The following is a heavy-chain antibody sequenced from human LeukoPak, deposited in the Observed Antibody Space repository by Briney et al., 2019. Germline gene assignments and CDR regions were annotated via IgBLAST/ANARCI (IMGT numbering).Heavy chain of an antibody. V-gene: IGHV3-23*01. CDR1: GFTFSSYA. CDR2: ISGSGGST. J-gene: IGHJ6*03. D-gene: IGHD1-26*01. Sequence: HPGGSLRLSCAASGFTFSSYAMSWVRQAPGKGLEWVSAISGSGGSTYYADSVKGRFTISRDNSKNTLYLQMNSLRAEDTAVYYCAKIVGATDYYYYMDVWGKGTTVTVSS. CDR3: AKIVGATDYYYYMDV.